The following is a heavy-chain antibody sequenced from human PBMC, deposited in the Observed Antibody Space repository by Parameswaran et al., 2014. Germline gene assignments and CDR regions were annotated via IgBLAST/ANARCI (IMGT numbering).Heavy chain of an antibody. CDR3: ARAMIYCSSTSCYTYYFDY. J-gene: IGHJ4*02. Sequence: VRQMPGKGLEWIGEINHSGSTNYNPSLKSRVTISVDTSKNQFSLKLSSVTAADTAVYYCARAMIYCSSTSCYTYYFDYWGQGTLVTVSS. V-gene: IGHV4-34*01. D-gene: IGHD2-2*02. CDR2: INHSGST.